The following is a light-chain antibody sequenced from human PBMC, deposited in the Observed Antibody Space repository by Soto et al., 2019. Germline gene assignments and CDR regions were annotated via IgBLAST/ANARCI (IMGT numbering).Light chain of an antibody. CDR3: EQSYSSPPM. J-gene: IGKJ1*01. V-gene: IGKV1-39*01. CDR1: QSVSNY. CDR2: AAY. Sequence: DIQMTQSPSSLSASVGDRVTITCWASQSVSNYLNWYQHKAGKAPKLLISAAYILQSGVPSRFSGSGSGTDFTLSISSLQPEDFAIYYCEQSYSSPPMFGQGTNVEIK.